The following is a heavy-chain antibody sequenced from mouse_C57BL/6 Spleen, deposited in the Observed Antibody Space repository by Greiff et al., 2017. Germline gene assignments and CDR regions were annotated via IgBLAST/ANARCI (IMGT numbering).Heavy chain of an antibody. D-gene: IGHD2-3*01. CDR1: GFTFSNYW. CDR2: SRLKADNDAT. CDR3: TGDDGYWYFDV. Sequence: EVMLVESGGGLVQPGGSMKLSCVAAGFTFSNYWMNWVRQSPEKGLEWGAQSRLKADNDATKYAESVKGRFTISRDDSKSSVYLQMNNLRAEDTGIYYCTGDDGYWYFDVWGTGTTVTVSS. J-gene: IGHJ1*03. V-gene: IGHV6-3*01.